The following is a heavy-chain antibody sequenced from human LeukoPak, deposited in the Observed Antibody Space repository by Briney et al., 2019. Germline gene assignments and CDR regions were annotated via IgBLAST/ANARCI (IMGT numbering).Heavy chain of an antibody. CDR3: ATLLAYCGGDCYSDWFDP. Sequence: SETLSLTCAVYGGSFSGYYWSRIRQPPGKGLEWIGEINHSGSTNYNPSLKSRVTISVDTSKNQFSLKLSSVTAADTAVYYCATLLAYCGGDCYSDWFDPWGQGTLVTVSS. D-gene: IGHD2-21*02. CDR1: GGSFSGYY. V-gene: IGHV4-34*01. CDR2: INHSGST. J-gene: IGHJ5*02.